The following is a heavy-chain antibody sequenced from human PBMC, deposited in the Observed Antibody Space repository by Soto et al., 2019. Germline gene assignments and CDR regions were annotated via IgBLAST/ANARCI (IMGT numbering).Heavy chain of an antibody. CDR2: INHSGST. CDR1: GGSFSGYY. D-gene: IGHD5-12*01. Sequence: SETLSLTCAVYGGSFSGYYWSWIRQPPGKGLEWIGEINHSGSTNYNPSLKSRVTISVDTSKNQFSLKLSSVTAADTAVYYCARRYSGYDFDYWGQGTRVTVSS. J-gene: IGHJ4*02. V-gene: IGHV4-34*01. CDR3: ARRYSGYDFDY.